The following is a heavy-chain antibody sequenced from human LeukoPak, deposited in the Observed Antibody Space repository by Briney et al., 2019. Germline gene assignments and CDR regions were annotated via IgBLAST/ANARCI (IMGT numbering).Heavy chain of an antibody. D-gene: IGHD6-19*01. CDR3: VKEVAGPDY. CDR2: ISYDGSNK. Sequence: HPGRSLRLSCAASGFTFSSYGMHWVRQAPGKGLEWVAVISYDGSNKYYADSVKGRFTISRDNSKNTLYLQMNSLRAEDTAVYYCVKEVAGPDYWGQGTLVTVSS. V-gene: IGHV3-30*18. CDR1: GFTFSSYG. J-gene: IGHJ4*02.